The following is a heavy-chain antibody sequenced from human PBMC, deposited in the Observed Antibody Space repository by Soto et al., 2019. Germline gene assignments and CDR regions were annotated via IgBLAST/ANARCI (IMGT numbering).Heavy chain of an antibody. J-gene: IGHJ5*02. CDR1: GFTFSDYY. V-gene: IGHV3-11*05. D-gene: IGHD3-22*01. Sequence: QVQLVESGGGLVKPGGSLRLSCAASGFTFSDYYMSWIRQAPGKGLEWVSYISSSSSYTNYADSVKGRFTISRDNAKNSLYLQMNSLRAEDTAVYYCARAYSSGYQTAPWFDPWGQGTLVTVSS. CDR3: ARAYSSGYQTAPWFDP. CDR2: ISSSSSYT.